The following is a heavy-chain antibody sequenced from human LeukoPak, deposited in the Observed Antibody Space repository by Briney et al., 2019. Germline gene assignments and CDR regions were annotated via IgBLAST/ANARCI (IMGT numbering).Heavy chain of an antibody. J-gene: IGHJ4*02. Sequence: GRSLRLSCAASGFTFSSYAMHWVRQAPGKGQEWEAVTSYDGSNKYYADSVKGRFTISRDNSKNTLFLQMNSLRAEDTAAYYCARSGYSYGSYYFDYWGQGILVTVSS. D-gene: IGHD5-18*01. CDR1: GFTFSSYA. CDR3: ARSGYSYGSYYFDY. V-gene: IGHV3-30-3*01. CDR2: TSYDGSNK.